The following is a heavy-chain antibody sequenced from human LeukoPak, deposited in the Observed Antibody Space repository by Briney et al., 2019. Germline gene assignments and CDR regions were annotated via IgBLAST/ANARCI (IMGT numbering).Heavy chain of an antibody. V-gene: IGHV4-59*01. CDR1: GGSISSYY. CDR2: IYYSGST. CDR3: ARASPPRWLQSYYFGY. J-gene: IGHJ4*02. D-gene: IGHD5-24*01. Sequence: PSETLSLTCTVSGGSISSYYWSWIRQPPGKGLEWIGYIYYSGSTNYNPSLKSRVTISVDTSKNQFSLKLSSVTAADTAVYYCARASPPRWLQSYYFGYWGQGTLVTVSS.